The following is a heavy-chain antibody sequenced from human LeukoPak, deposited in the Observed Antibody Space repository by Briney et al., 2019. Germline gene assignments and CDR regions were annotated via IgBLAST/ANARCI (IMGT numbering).Heavy chain of an antibody. D-gene: IGHD5-18*01. Sequence: SQTLSLTCAISGDSVSSNSAAWNWVRQSPSRGLEWLGRTFHRSKWYNDYAVFVKSRITINPDTSKNQFSLQLSSVTPEDTAVYYCVRGGQGDGHSADEGFDIWGQGTMVTVS. J-gene: IGHJ3*02. CDR2: TFHRSKWYN. V-gene: IGHV6-1*01. CDR1: GDSVSSNSAA. CDR3: VRGGQGDGHSADEGFDI.